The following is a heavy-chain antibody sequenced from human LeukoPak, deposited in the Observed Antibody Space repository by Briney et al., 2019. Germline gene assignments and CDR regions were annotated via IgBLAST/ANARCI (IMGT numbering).Heavy chain of an antibody. CDR2: INTYEGVT. CDR1: GFSVRHYW. CDR3: ARVGGFGSGEHFALDI. Sequence: GGSLRLSCAVSGFSVRHYWIHWVRQAPGKGLVWVSRINTYEGVTFYADSVKGRFTISSDAAKNTVYLQMSSLRVEGTAVYYCARVGGFGSGEHFALDIWGQGTMVTVSS. D-gene: IGHD3-10*01. J-gene: IGHJ3*02. V-gene: IGHV3-74*01.